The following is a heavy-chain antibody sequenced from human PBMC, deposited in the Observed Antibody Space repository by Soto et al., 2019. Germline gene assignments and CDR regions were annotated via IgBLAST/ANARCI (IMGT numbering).Heavy chain of an antibody. D-gene: IGHD3-9*01. CDR2: IRSSGSTA. CDR1: GFTFSRFE. Sequence: EVQLVESGGGLVQPGGSLRLSCAASGFTFSRFELHWVRQAPGKGLEWISYIRSSGSTAYYASSVEGRFTISRDNANSSVYLQMDSLRAEDTALDYGTRAAWFPYWSFYWGQGALVTVSS. J-gene: IGHJ4*02. V-gene: IGHV3-48*03. CDR3: TRAAWFPYWSFY.